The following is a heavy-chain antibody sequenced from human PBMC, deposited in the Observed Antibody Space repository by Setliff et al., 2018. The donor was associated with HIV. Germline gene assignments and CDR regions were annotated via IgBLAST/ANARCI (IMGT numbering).Heavy chain of an antibody. J-gene: IGHJ4*02. CDR1: GFAFNTYD. V-gene: IGHV3-21*04. CDR2: IFRTSDYM. CDR3: ARAGSYTSGYWQVRDHYFAN. D-gene: IGHD6-19*01. Sequence: GGSLRLSCVASGFAFNTYDMNWVRQAPGKGLEWVSFIFRTSDYMDYRDSVKGRFTISRDNAKNSLYLQMNSLRTEDTAVYYCARAGSYTSGYWQVRDHYFANWGQGTLVTVSS.